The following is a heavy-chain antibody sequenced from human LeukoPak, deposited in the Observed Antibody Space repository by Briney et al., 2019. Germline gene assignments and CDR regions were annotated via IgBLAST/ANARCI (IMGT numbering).Heavy chain of an antibody. D-gene: IGHD3-22*01. Sequence: GGSLRLSCAASGFTVSSYWMHWVRQAPGKGLVWVSRINSDGSSTSYADSVKGRFTISRDNAKNTLYLQMNSLRAEDTAVYYCAREGLGYYDSHADYWGQGTLATVSS. J-gene: IGHJ4*02. CDR1: GFTVSSYW. CDR2: INSDGSST. CDR3: AREGLGYYDSHADY. V-gene: IGHV3-74*01.